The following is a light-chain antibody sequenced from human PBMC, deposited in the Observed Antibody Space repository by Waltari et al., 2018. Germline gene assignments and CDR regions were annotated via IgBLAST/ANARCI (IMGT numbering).Light chain of an antibody. CDR1: QSVNEY. CDR2: DAS. Sequence: EIVLTQSPATLSLSPGERATLSCRASQSVNEYLAWYQQIPGQAPRLLIYDASNRATGIPARFSGSGSVTDFTLTISRLEPEDFAIYYCHVRSNWPPVTFGGGTKVEIK. CDR3: HVRSNWPPVT. J-gene: IGKJ4*01. V-gene: IGKV3-11*01.